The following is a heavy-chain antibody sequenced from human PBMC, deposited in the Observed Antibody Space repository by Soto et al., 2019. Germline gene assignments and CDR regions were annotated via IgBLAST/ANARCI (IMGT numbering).Heavy chain of an antibody. CDR2: INPSGGST. CDR1: GYTFTSYY. V-gene: IGHV1-46*01. Sequence: ASVKVSCKASGYTFTSYYMHWVRQAPGQGLEWMGIINPSGGSTSYAQKFQGRVTMTRDTSTSTVYMELSSLRSEDTAVYYCARDLTVEYSSSAPRFDYWGQGTPVTVSS. J-gene: IGHJ4*02. CDR3: ARDLTVEYSSSAPRFDY. D-gene: IGHD6-6*01.